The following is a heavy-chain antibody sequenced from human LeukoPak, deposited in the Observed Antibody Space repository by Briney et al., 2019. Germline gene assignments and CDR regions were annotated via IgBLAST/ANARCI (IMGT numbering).Heavy chain of an antibody. CDR2: MNPNSGNT. D-gene: IGHD2-21*01. CDR1: GYTFTSYD. V-gene: IGHV1-8*01. Sequence: GAPVKVSCKASGYTFTSYDINWVRQATGQGLEWMGWMNPNSGNTGYAQKFQGRVTMTRNTSISTAYMELSSLRSEDTAVYYCARQLIVAEGLYGMDVWGQGTTVTVSS. CDR3: ARQLIVAEGLYGMDV. J-gene: IGHJ6*02.